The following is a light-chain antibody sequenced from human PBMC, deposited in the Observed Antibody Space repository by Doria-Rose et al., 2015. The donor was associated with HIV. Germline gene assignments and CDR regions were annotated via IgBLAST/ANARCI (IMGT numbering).Light chain of an antibody. J-gene: IGKJ2*02. CDR1: QSITRW. Sequence: TQSPSTLSASVGDSVTITCRASQSITRWLAWYQQKPGKAPKLPIYKASLVESGVPSRFSGSGSGTEFTLTISSLQPDDFATYYCQQYNSYSPWTFGPGTKLEIK. V-gene: IGKV1-5*03. CDR2: KAS. CDR3: QQYNSYSPWT.